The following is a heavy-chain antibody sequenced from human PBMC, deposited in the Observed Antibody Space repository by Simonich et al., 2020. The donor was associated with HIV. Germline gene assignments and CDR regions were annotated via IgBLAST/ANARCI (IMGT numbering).Heavy chain of an antibody. CDR2: SNHGGSN. CDR3: ARLTAGGLGEYFQH. CDR1: GGSFSGYY. J-gene: IGHJ1*01. D-gene: IGHD6-13*01. V-gene: IGHV4-34*01. Sequence: QVQLQQWGAGLLKPSETLSLTCAVYGGSFSGYYWSWIRQPPGKGLEWIGESNHGGSNNYNPSLKSRVTISVDTSKNQFSLKLSSVTAADTAVYYCARLTAGGLGEYFQHWGQGTLVTVSS.